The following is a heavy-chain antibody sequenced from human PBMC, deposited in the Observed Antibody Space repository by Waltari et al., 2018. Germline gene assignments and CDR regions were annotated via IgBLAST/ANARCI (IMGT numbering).Heavy chain of an antibody. Sequence: QVQLQESGPGLVKPSETLSLTCTVSGDSISGYYWSWIRQPAGQGLEWIGRIHTTGRTSYNPSLKTRLTLSLDTSTNQFSLKLSSLTAADTAVYYCARDLLYIGGNYFYSGLDVWGQGT. D-gene: IGHD1-26*01. V-gene: IGHV4-4*07. J-gene: IGHJ6*02. CDR2: IHTTGRT. CDR1: GDSISGYY. CDR3: ARDLLYIGGNYFYSGLDV.